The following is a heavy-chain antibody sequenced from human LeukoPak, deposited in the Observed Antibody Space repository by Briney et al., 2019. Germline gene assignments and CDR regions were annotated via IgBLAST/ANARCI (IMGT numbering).Heavy chain of an antibody. CDR1: GFTFSTYV. Sequence: GGSLRLSCSVSGFTFSTYVMHWVRQAPGKGLEYVSAINSNGDNTYYADSVKGRFTISRDNSKNTLYLQMSSLRADDTAVYYCVRGTGYWGQGTLVTVSS. J-gene: IGHJ4*02. V-gene: IGHV3-64D*06. CDR2: INSNGDNT. CDR3: VRGTGY.